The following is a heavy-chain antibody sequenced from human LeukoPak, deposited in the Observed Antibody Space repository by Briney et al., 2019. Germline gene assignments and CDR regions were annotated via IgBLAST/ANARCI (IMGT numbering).Heavy chain of an antibody. CDR1: GFTFSRYS. D-gene: IGHD6-13*01. CDR3: AREGIVAAGTYYYYMDV. Sequence: GGSLRLSYAASGFTFSRYSMNWVRQAPGKGLEWVSYISTSSGTIYYADSLKGRFIISRDNAKNSLYLQMDSLRAEDTAVYYCAREGIVAAGTYYYYMDVWGKGTTVTVSS. V-gene: IGHV3-48*04. CDR2: ISTSSGTI. J-gene: IGHJ6*03.